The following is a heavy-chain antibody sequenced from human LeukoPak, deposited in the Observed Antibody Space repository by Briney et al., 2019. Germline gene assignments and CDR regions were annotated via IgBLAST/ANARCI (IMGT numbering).Heavy chain of an antibody. CDR2: IYHSGST. CDR3: ARGFWSGYYNSNWFDP. V-gene: IGHV4-30-2*06. J-gene: IGHJ5*02. D-gene: IGHD3-3*01. CDR1: GGSVNSGGYY. Sequence: PSQTLSLTCTLSGGSVNSGGYYWSWIRQSPGKGLEWIGYIYHSGSTNYNPSLKSRVTISVDRFKNHFSLKLKSVTAADTAVYYCARGFWSGYYNSNWFDPWGQGTLVTVSS.